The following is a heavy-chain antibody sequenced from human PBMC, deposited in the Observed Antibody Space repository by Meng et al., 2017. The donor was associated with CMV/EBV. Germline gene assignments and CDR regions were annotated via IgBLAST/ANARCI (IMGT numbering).Heavy chain of an antibody. V-gene: IGHV3-30*02. D-gene: IGHD3-3*01. Sequence: GGSLRLSCAASGFTFSSYGMHWVRQAPGKGLEWVAFIRYDGSNKYYADSVKGRFTISRDNSKNTLYLQMNSLRAEDTAVYYCAKPIRFLEWLNGMYVWGQGTTVTVSS. CDR3: AKPIRFLEWLNGMYV. CDR2: IRYDGSNK. J-gene: IGHJ6*02. CDR1: GFTFSSYG.